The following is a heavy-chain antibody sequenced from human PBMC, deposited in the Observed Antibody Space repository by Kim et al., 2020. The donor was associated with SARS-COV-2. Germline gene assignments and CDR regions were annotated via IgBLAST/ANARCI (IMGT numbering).Heavy chain of an antibody. V-gene: IGHV4-59*01. D-gene: IGHD3-10*01. CDR1: GGSISSYY. Sequence: SETLSLTCTVSGGSISSYYWSWIRQPPGKGLEWIGYIYYSGSTNYNPSLKSRVTISVDTSKNQFSLKLSSVTAADTAVYYCARVVDGSGSYYPYHYYYYGMDVWGQGTTVTVSS. CDR3: ARVVDGSGSYYPYHYYYYGMDV. CDR2: IYYSGST. J-gene: IGHJ6*02.